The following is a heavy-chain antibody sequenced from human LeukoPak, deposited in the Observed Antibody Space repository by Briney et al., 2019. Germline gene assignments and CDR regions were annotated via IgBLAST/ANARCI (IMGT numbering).Heavy chain of an antibody. CDR1: GGSISSSSYY. CDR2: IYYSGST. V-gene: IGHV4-39*07. CDR3: ARARLTRFDP. Sequence: SETLSLTCTVSGGSISSSSYYSGWIRQPPGKGLEWIGSIYYSGSTYYNPSLKSRVTISVDTSKNQFSLKLSSVTAADTAVYYCARARLTRFDPWGQGTLVTVSS. D-gene: IGHD6-6*01. J-gene: IGHJ5*02.